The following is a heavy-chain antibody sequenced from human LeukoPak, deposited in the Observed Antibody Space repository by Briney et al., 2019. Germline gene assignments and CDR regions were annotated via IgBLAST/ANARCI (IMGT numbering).Heavy chain of an antibody. D-gene: IGHD2-15*01. V-gene: IGHV4-39*01. J-gene: IGHJ4*02. CDR2: IYYSGST. Sequence: SETLSLTCTVSGGSISSSSYYWGWIRQPPGKGLEWIGSIYYSGSTYYNPSLKSRVTISVDTSKNQFSLKLSSVTAADTAVHYCARHPFATPFDYWGPGTLVTVSS. CDR3: ARHPFATPFDY. CDR1: GGSISSSSYY.